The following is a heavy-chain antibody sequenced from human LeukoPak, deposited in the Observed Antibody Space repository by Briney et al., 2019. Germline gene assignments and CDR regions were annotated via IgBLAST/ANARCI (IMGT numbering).Heavy chain of an antibody. J-gene: IGHJ3*02. Sequence: GGSLRLSCAASGFTFSSHNMNWVRQAPGKGLEWISFINFKSKDIRYADSVEGRFIISRDNARKSLYLHMNSLRAEDTAVYYCARDKDYASDMWGQGTMVTVAS. D-gene: IGHD4-11*01. V-gene: IGHV3-48*01. CDR2: INFKSKDI. CDR3: ARDKDYASDM. CDR1: GFTFSSHN.